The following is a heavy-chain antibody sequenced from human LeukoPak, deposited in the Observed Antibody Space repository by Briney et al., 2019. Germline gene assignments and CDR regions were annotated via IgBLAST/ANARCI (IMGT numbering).Heavy chain of an antibody. CDR2: INQSGSEK. J-gene: IGHJ4*02. CDR1: GFTFSNYW. D-gene: IGHD6-19*01. Sequence: PGGSLRLSCVASGFTFSNYWMSWVRQAPGKGLEWVANINQSGSEKYYVDSVKGRFTISRDSAKNSLYLQMNSLRAEDTAVYYCAKVDSYNSGWLDYWGQGTLVTVSS. CDR3: AKVDSYNSGWLDY. V-gene: IGHV3-7*04.